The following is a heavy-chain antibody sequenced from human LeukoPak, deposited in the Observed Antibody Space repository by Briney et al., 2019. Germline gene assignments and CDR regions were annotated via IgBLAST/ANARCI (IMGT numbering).Heavy chain of an antibody. Sequence: GASVKVSCKASGGTFSSYAISWVRQAPGQGLEWMGGIIPIFGTANYAQKFQGRVTITADESTSTAYMELRSLRSDDTAVYYCARDPGEYSSSWYEDSAYFDYWGQGTLVTVSS. CDR1: GGTFSSYA. D-gene: IGHD6-13*01. J-gene: IGHJ4*02. V-gene: IGHV1-69*13. CDR3: ARDPGEYSSSWYEDSAYFDY. CDR2: IIPIFGTA.